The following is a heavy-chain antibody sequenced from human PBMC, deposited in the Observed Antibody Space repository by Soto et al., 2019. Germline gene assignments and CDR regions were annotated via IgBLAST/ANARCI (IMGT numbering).Heavy chain of an antibody. D-gene: IGHD2-15*01. J-gene: IGHJ5*02. CDR2: IIPIFGTA. CDR1: GGTFSSYP. V-gene: IGHV1-69*01. CDR3: ARELLLAGRCWFDH. Sequence: QVQLVQSGAEVKKPGSSVKVSCKASGGTFSSYPISWVRQAPGQGLEWMGGIIPIFGTANYAQKFQGRVTITADESTSTAYMELSSLRSEDTAVYYCARELLLAGRCWFDHWGQGTLVTVSS.